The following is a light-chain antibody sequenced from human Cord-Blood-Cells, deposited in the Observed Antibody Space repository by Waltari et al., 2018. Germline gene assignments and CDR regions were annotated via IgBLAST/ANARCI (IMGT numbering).Light chain of an antibody. CDR1: SSDVGGYNY. V-gene: IGLV2-8*01. Sequence: QSALTQPPSASGSPGQSVTISCTGTSSDVGGYNYVSWYQQHPGKAPKLMIYEVSKRPSGVPVRFSGSKSGNTASLTGSGLQAEDEADYYCSSYAGSNNLGVFGGGTKLTVL. J-gene: IGLJ2*01. CDR3: SSYAGSNNLGV. CDR2: EVS.